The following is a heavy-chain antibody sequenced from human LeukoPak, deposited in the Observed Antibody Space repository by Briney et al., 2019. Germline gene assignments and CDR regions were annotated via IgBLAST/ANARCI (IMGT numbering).Heavy chain of an antibody. V-gene: IGHV1-3*01. CDR3: ARDGGTYYDILTGYDY. Sequence: ASVKVSCKASGYTFTSYAMHWVRQAPGQRLEWMGWINAGNGNTKYSQKFQGRVTITRDTSASTAYMELSSLRSEDTAVYYCARDGGTYYDILTGYDYWGQGTLVTVSS. J-gene: IGHJ4*02. CDR1: GYTFTSYA. CDR2: INAGNGNT. D-gene: IGHD3-9*01.